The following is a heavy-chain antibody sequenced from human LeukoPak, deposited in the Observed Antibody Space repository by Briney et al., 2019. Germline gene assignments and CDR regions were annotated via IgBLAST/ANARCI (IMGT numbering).Heavy chain of an antibody. D-gene: IGHD6-6*01. Sequence: PSGTLSLTCAVYGGSFSGYYWSWIRQPPGKGLEWIGEINHSGSTNYNPSLKSRVTISVDTSKNQFSLKLSSVTAADTAVYYCATSTARPQTGNWFDPWGQGTLVTVSS. J-gene: IGHJ5*02. CDR3: ATSTARPQTGNWFDP. CDR2: INHSGST. CDR1: GGSFSGYY. V-gene: IGHV4-34*01.